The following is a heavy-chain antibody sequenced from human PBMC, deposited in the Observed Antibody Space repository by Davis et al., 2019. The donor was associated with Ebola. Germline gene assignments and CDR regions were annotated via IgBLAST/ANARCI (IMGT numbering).Heavy chain of an antibody. CDR2: VSYDGSNK. D-gene: IGHD1-26*01. J-gene: IGHJ4*02. CDR3: AYLGATTPFDY. CDR1: GFTFSSDG. Sequence: GGSLRLSCAASGFTFSSDGVHWVRQAPGKGLEGVAVVSYDGSNKYYADSVKGRFTISRDNSKNTLYLQMNSLRAEDTAVYYCAYLGATTPFDYWGQGTLVTVSS. V-gene: IGHV3-30*03.